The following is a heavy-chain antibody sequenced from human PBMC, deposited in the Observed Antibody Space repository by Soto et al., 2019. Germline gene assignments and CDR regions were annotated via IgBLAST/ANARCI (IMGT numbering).Heavy chain of an antibody. J-gene: IGHJ4*02. CDR2: IYYSGTT. V-gene: IGHV4-59*08. CDR1: GGSMSSYY. Sequence: QVQLQESGPGLVKPSETLSLTCTVSGGSMSSYYWSWIRQPPGQGLECIGYIYYSGTTNYNPSLKSRVTMSVDTSKSQFSLQLSSVTAADTAIYFCARHVHPNSWSYYFDYWGQGTLVTVSS. CDR3: ARHVHPNSWSYYFDY. D-gene: IGHD4-4*01.